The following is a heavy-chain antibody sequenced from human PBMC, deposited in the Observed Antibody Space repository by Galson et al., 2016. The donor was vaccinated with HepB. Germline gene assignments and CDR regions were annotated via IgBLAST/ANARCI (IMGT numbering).Heavy chain of an antibody. CDR2: IKGKPDGGTT. J-gene: IGHJ1*01. CDR1: GFTIPFSNVW. Sequence: SLRLSCAASGFTIPFSNVWMTWVRQAPGKGLEWVGRIKGKPDGGTTDYAAPVTGRFLISRHVSKNTLYLQLSSLKTEATAMYYCTTLRPDYYESSGYLSNWGQGTLVTVSS. CDR3: TTLRPDYYESSGYLSN. D-gene: IGHD3-22*01. V-gene: IGHV3-15*01.